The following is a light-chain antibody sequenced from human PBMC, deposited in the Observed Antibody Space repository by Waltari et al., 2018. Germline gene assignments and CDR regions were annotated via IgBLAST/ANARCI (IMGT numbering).Light chain of an antibody. CDR2: DTT. CDR3: QQRSNWPLT. V-gene: IGKV3-11*01. CDR1: QSVSNY. Sequence: EIVLTQSKDTLSLSTGQRANLSCRASQSVSNYLAWYQQKPGQAPRLLIYDTTNRATGIPSRFSFLGSGTDFTLTISSLEPEDSAVYYCQQRSNWPLTFGGGTKVEIK. J-gene: IGKJ4*01.